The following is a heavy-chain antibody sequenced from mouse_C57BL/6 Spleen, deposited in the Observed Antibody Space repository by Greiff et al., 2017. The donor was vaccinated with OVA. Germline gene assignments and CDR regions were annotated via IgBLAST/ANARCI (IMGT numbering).Heavy chain of an antibody. V-gene: IGHV5-4*01. Sequence: DVKLVESGGGLVKPGGSLKLSCAASGFTFSSYAMSWVRQTPEKRLEWVATISDGGSYTYYPDNVKGRFTISRDNAKNNLYLQMSHLKSEDTAMYYCARERLISPLMVPYAMDYWGQGTSVTVSS. CDR3: ARERLISPLMVPYAMDY. CDR2: ISDGGSYT. CDR1: GFTFSSYA. J-gene: IGHJ4*01. D-gene: IGHD2-3*01.